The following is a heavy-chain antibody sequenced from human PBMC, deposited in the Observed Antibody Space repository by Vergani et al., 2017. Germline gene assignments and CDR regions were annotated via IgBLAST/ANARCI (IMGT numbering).Heavy chain of an antibody. CDR3: AKSRKSIAAAIDY. D-gene: IGHD6-13*01. J-gene: IGHJ4*02. CDR2: ISWNSGSI. V-gene: IGHV3-9*01. Sequence: EVQLVESGGGVVRPGGSLRLSCAASGFTFDDYAMHWVRQAQGKGLEWVSGISWNSGSIGYAGSVKGRFTISRDNAKNSLYLQMNSLRAEDTALYYCAKSRKSIAAAIDYWGQGTLVTVSS. CDR1: GFTFDDYA.